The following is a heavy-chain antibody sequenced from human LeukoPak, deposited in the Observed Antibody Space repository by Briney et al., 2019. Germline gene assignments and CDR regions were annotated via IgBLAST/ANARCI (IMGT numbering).Heavy chain of an antibody. CDR2: ISWNSGSI. D-gene: IGHD2-15*01. J-gene: IGHJ4*02. CDR3: AREVVSSPSYFDS. CDR1: GFTFDDYA. V-gene: IGHV3-9*01. Sequence: GGSLRLSCAASGFTFDDYAMHWVRQAPGKGLEWVSGISWNSGSIDYADSVKGRFTISRDNSKNTLYLLMNSLVPEDAAVYYCAREVVSSPSYFDSWGQGTLVTVSS.